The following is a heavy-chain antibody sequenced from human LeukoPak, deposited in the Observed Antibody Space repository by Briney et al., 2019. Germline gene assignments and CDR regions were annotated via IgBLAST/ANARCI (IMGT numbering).Heavy chain of an antibody. V-gene: IGHV1-3*03. CDR2: INAGNGNT. D-gene: IGHD3-22*01. CDR3: ARVSRPTYYYDSSGLFHLDY. CDR1: GYTFTSYA. J-gene: IGHJ4*02. Sequence: GASVKVSCKASGYTFTSYAMHWVRQAPGQRLEWMGWINAGNGNTKYSQEFQGRVTITRDTSASTAYMELSSLRSEDMAVYYCARVSRPTYYYDSSGLFHLDYWGQGTLVTVSS.